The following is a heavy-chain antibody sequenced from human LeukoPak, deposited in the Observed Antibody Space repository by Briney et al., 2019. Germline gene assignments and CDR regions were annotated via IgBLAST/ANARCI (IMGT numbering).Heavy chain of an antibody. V-gene: IGHV1-8*01. Sequence: ASVKVSCKASGYTFTSYDINWVRQATGQGLEWMGWMNPNSGNTGYAQKFQGRVTMTRNTSISTAYMELSSLRSEDTAVYYCARGKAIQYYFDYWGQGTLVTVSS. CDR1: GYTFTSYD. J-gene: IGHJ4*02. CDR2: MNPNSGNT. CDR3: ARGKAIQYYFDY. D-gene: IGHD5-18*01.